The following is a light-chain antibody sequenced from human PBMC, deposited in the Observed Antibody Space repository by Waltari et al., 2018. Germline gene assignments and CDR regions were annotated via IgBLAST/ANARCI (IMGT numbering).Light chain of an antibody. V-gene: IGKV3-20*01. J-gene: IGKJ4*01. CDR1: QTVRTTY. CDR3: QQYDIAPLT. CDR2: GAS. Sequence: EIVLTQSPGTLSLSPGERATLSCRASQTVRTTYVARYQQKPGQAPTLLIYGASSRATGIPDRFSGSGSGTDFSLTISRLEAEDFAVYYCQQYDIAPLTFGGGTKVEIK.